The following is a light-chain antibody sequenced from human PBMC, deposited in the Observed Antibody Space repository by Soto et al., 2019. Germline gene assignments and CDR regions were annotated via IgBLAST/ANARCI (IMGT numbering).Light chain of an antibody. CDR1: QDISRY. J-gene: IGKJ3*01. CDR2: GTS. V-gene: IGKV1-9*01. Sequence: QLTQSPSSLSASVGDRVTITCRASQDISRYLAWYQQKAGKAPKLLIYGTSTLQSGVPSRVSAFGSGTEFNRTISSLQPEDFATYPCQQLKRTPFTFGPGTTGDV. CDR3: QQLKRTPFT.